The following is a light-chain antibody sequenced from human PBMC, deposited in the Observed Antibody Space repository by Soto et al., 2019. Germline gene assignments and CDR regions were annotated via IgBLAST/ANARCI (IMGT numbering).Light chain of an antibody. J-gene: IGKJ3*01. CDR1: QGVSNY. CDR3: QQYFTYPVT. Sequence: AVRMTQSPSSFSASTGDRVTITCRASQGVSNYLAWYQQKPGKAPKLLIYAASTLQSGVPPTFSGSGSGTDFTLTIIRLQSEDFAIYYCQQYFTYPVTFGPGTKVDIK. V-gene: IGKV1-8*01. CDR2: AAS.